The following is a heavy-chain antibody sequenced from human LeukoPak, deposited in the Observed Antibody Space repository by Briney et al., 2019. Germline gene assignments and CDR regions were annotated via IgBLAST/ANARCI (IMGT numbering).Heavy chain of an antibody. CDR3: ARDNSIGDRGWWFDP. J-gene: IGHJ5*02. CDR2: IIPIFGTA. D-gene: IGHD4-23*01. V-gene: IGHV1-69*06. CDR1: GGTFSSYA. Sequence: SVKVSCKASGGTFSSYAISWVRQAPGQGLEWMGGIIPIFGTANYAQKFQGRVTITADKSTSTAYMELSSLRSEDTAVYYCARDNSIGDRGWWFDPWGQGTLVTVSS.